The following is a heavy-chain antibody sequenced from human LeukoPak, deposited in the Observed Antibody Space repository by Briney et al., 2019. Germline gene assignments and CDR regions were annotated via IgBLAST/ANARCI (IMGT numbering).Heavy chain of an antibody. V-gene: IGHV4-59*01. CDR2: IYYSGST. CDR3: ARDKDMGFWFDY. CDR1: GGSISSYY. Sequence: SETLSLTCTVSGGSISSYYWSWIRQPPGKGLEWIGYIYYSGSTNYNPSLKSRVTISVYTSKNQFSLKLSSVTAADTAVYYCARDKDMGFWFDYWGQGTLVTVSS. J-gene: IGHJ4*02. D-gene: IGHD2/OR15-2a*01.